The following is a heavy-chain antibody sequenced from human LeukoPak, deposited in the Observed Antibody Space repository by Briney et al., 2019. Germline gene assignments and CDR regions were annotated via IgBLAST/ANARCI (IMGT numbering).Heavy chain of an antibody. V-gene: IGHV3-30*18. Sequence: GGSLRLSCAASGFTFSSYGMHWVRQAPGKGLEWVAVISYDGSNKYYADSVKGRFTISRDNSKNTLYLQMNSLRAEDTAVYYGANSPSPYSSGWYPHAAFDIWGQGTMDSVSS. D-gene: IGHD6-19*01. CDR3: ANSPSPYSSGWYPHAAFDI. CDR2: ISYDGSNK. CDR1: GFTFSSYG. J-gene: IGHJ3*02.